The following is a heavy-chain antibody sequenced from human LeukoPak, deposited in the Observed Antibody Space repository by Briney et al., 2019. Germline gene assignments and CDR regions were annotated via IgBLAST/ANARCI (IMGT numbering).Heavy chain of an antibody. CDR3: ARAYYYYYMDV. CDR2: IKQDGSEK. J-gene: IGHJ6*03. V-gene: IGHV3-7*01. Sequence: PGGSLRLSCAASGFTFSSYWMSWVRQAPGKGLEWVANIKQDGSEKYYVDSVKGRLTISRDNAKNSLYLQMNSLRAEDTAVYYCARAYYYYYMDVWGKGTTVTVSS. CDR1: GFTFSSYW.